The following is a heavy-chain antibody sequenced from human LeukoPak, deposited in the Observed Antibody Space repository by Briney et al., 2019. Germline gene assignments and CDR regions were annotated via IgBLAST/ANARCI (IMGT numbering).Heavy chain of an antibody. CDR2: IYYSGST. CDR3: ARHPIDIAVARGFDY. Sequence: SETLSLTCTVSGGSISSYYWSWIRQPPGKGLEWIGYIYYSGSTNYNPSLKSRVTISVDTSKNQFSLKLSSVTAADTAVYYCARHPIDIAVARGFDYWGQGTLVTVSS. J-gene: IGHJ4*02. D-gene: IGHD6-19*01. V-gene: IGHV4-59*08. CDR1: GGSISSYY.